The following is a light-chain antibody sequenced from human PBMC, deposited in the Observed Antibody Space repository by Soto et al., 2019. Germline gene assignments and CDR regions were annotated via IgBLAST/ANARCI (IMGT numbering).Light chain of an antibody. Sequence: QSALTQPPSVSGSPGQSVTISCTGTSSDVGSYNRVSWYQQPPGTAPKLMIYEVSNRPSGVPDRFSGSKSGNTASLTISGLQAEDEADYYCSSYTSSSIYVFGTGTKVTVI. CDR1: SSDVGSYNR. CDR2: EVS. CDR3: SSYTSSSIYV. V-gene: IGLV2-18*02. J-gene: IGLJ1*01.